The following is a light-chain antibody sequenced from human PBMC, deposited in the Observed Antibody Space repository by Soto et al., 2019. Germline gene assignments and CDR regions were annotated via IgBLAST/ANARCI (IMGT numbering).Light chain of an antibody. CDR1: QSISISY. J-gene: IGKJ5*01. V-gene: IGKV3D-20*02. CDR3: QQRSDWPS. CDR2: STS. Sequence: EIVLTQSPDTLSLSPGERATLSCRASQSISISYLAWYQQQPGQAPRLLIYSTSTRATGIPDRFSGSGSGTDFTLTITKLEPEDFAVYYCQQRSDWPSFGQGTRLEIK.